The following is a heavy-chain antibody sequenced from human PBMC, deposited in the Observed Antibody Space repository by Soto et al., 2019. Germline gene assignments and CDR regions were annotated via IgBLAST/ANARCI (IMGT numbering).Heavy chain of an antibody. CDR3: TTKGGAVAALAFDI. V-gene: IGHV3-49*03. Sequence: PGGSLRLSCTASGFTFGDYAMSWFRQAPGKGLEWVGFIRSKAYGGTTEYAASVKGRFTISRDDSKSIAYLQMNSLKTEDTAVYYCTTKGGAVAALAFDIWGQGTMVTVSS. CDR1: GFTFGDYA. J-gene: IGHJ3*02. CDR2: IRSKAYGGTT. D-gene: IGHD6-19*01.